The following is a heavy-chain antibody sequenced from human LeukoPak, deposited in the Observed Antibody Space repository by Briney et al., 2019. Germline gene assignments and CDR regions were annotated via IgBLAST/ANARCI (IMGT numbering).Heavy chain of an antibody. D-gene: IGHD3-22*01. V-gene: IGHV1-2*02. J-gene: IGHJ5*02. CDR3: ARGPDTLYYYDSSGYYFNWFDP. Sequence: ASVKVSCKASGYTFTGYYMHWVRQAPGQGLEWMGWINPNSGGTNYAQKFQGRVTMTRDTSISTAYMELSRLRSDDTAVYYCARGPDTLYYYDSSGYYFNWFDPWGQGTLVTVSS. CDR2: INPNSGGT. CDR1: GYTFTGYY.